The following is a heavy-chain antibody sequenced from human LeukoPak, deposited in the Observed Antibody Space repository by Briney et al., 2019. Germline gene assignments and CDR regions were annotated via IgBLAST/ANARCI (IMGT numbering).Heavy chain of an antibody. V-gene: IGHV4-59*01. D-gene: IGHD3-22*01. CDR3: ARDSSGYYFDY. J-gene: IGHJ4*02. CDR2: IYYSGST. CDR1: GASIRNYY. Sequence: PSETLSLTXTVSGASIRNYYWSWIRQPPGKGLEWIGYIYYSGSTNYDPSLRSRVTISVDMSKNQFSLKLSSVTAADTAVYYCARDSSGYYFDYWGQETLVTVSS.